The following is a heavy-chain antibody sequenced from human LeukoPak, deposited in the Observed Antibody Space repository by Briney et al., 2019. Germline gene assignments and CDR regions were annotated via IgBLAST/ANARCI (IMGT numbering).Heavy chain of an antibody. Sequence: GGSLRLSCAASGFTFSSYGMHWVRQAPGKGQEWVAFIRYDGSNKYYADSVKGRFTISRDNSKNTLYLQMNSLRAEDTAVHYCAKAFCSSISCYIYDYWGQGTLVTVSS. CDR3: AKAFCSSISCYIYDY. V-gene: IGHV3-30*02. J-gene: IGHJ4*02. D-gene: IGHD2-2*02. CDR1: GFTFSSYG. CDR2: IRYDGSNK.